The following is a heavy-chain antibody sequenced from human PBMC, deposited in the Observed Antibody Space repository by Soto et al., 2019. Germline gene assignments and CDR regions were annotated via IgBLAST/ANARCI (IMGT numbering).Heavy chain of an antibody. Sequence: QVQLVESGGGVVQPGRSLRLSCAASGFTFSSYGMHWVRQAPGKGLEWVAVISYDGSNKYYADSVKGRFTISRDNSKNTLYLQMNSLRAEDTAVYYCAKDPVYGGNVGDAFDIWGQGTMVTVSS. CDR1: GFTFSSYG. CDR2: ISYDGSNK. V-gene: IGHV3-30*18. J-gene: IGHJ3*02. CDR3: AKDPVYGGNVGDAFDI. D-gene: IGHD4-17*01.